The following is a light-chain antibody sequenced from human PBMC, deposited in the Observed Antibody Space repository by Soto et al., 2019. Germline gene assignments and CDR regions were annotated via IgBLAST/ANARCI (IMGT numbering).Light chain of an antibody. CDR1: QSVSNY. CDR2: VAS. CDR3: QQRGT. J-gene: IGKJ5*01. Sequence: EIVLKQSPGTLSLSPGDRVTFSCRASQSVSNYLAWYQKKPGQPPRLLISVASNRATAIPASFSGSGSGTDCTLTISSLESEDFAVYYCQQRGTFGQGTRLEIK. V-gene: IGKV3-11*01.